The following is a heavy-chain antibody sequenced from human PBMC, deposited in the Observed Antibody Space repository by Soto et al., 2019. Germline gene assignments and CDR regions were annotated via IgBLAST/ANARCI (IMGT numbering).Heavy chain of an antibody. Sequence: AGETLSLTCIVSGVSVRSYTLSWVRQPANKGLEWIGRVFSSVSATYNPSLKSRVSISMDTPENRISLKLDSVTAADAGVYFCARDGMTTGDTWGPGTLVTVSS. D-gene: IGHD2-21*02. CDR3: ARDGMTTGDT. J-gene: IGHJ4*02. CDR1: GVSVRSYT. V-gene: IGHV4-4*07. CDR2: VFSSVSA.